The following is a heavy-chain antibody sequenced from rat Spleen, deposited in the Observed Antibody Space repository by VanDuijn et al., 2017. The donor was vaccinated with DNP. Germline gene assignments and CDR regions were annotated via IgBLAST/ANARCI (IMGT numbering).Heavy chain of an antibody. V-gene: IGHV5-58*01. Sequence: EVQLVESGGGLVQPGKSLKLSCVASGFTFSYYWMTWIRQAPGKGLEWVASINTDGGSTYYPDSVKGRFTISRDNAENTVYLQMNSLRSEDTATYYCARGRLYPHYAMDAWGQGTSVTVSS. D-gene: IGHD1-2*01. CDR1: GFTFSYYW. CDR3: ARGRLYPHYAMDA. J-gene: IGHJ4*01. CDR2: INTDGGST.